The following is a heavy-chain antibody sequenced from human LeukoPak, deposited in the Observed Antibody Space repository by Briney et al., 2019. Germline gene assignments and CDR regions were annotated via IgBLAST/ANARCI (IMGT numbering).Heavy chain of an antibody. CDR3: VKDRLAVAGYYFDY. D-gene: IGHD6-19*01. V-gene: IGHV3-64D*06. Sequence: GGSLRLSCSASGFTFSNYAMHWVRQAPGKGLEHVAAISSNGGSTYYADSVKGRFTISRDNSKNTVYLQMSSLRAEDTAVYYWVKDRLAVAGYYFDYWGQGTLVTVSS. J-gene: IGHJ4*02. CDR1: GFTFSNYA. CDR2: ISSNGGST.